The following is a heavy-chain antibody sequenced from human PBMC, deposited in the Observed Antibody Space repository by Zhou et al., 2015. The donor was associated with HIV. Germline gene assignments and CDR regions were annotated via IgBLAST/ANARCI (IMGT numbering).Heavy chain of an antibody. J-gene: IGHJ4*02. V-gene: IGHV1-18*01. D-gene: IGHD6-19*01. CDR3: ARGVVIGYSSGWYRSERDYFDY. CDR2: ISAYNGNT. Sequence: QVQLVQSGAEVKKPGASVKVSCKASGYTFTSYGISWVRQAPGQGLEWMGWISAYNGNTNYAQKLQGRVTMTTDTSTSTAYMELRSLRSDDTAVYYCARGVVIGYSSGWYRSERDYFDYWGQGTLVTVSS. CDR1: GYTFTSYG.